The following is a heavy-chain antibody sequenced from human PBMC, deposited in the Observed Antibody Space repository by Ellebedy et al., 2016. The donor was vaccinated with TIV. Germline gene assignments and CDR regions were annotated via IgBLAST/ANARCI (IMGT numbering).Heavy chain of an antibody. CDR2: ISGSGGST. V-gene: IGHV3-23*01. CDR3: AKDVSVGTTQSFYGMDV. D-gene: IGHD1-7*01. Sequence: GESLKISCAASGLTFSSHAMSWVRQAPGKGLEWVSGISGSGGSTYYAESVKGRFTISRDNSKNTLYLQMNSLRAEDTAVYYCAKDVSVGTTQSFYGMDVWGQGTTVTVSS. J-gene: IGHJ6*02. CDR1: GLTFSSHA.